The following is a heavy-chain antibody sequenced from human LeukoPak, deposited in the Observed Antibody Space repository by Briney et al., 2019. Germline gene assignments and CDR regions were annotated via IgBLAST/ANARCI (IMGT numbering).Heavy chain of an antibody. V-gene: IGHV3-21*01. CDR2: ISSSSSYI. J-gene: IGHJ4*02. Sequence: PERSLRLSCAASGFTFSSYAMNWVRQAPGKGLEWVSSISSSSSYIYYADSVKGRFTISRDNAKNSLYLQMNSLRAEDTAVYYCARDPPLGYCSGGSCYGGNYWGQGTLVTVSS. CDR1: GFTFSSYA. CDR3: ARDPPLGYCSGGSCYGGNY. D-gene: IGHD2-15*01.